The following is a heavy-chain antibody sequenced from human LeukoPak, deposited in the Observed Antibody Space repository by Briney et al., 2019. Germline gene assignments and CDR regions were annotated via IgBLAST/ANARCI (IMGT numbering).Heavy chain of an antibody. D-gene: IGHD2-15*01. V-gene: IGHV4-38-2*01. CDR1: GYSISSGYY. CDR2: IYHSGST. Sequence: SETLSLTCAVSGYSISSGYYWGWIRQPPGKGLEWIGSIYHSGSTYYNPSLKSRVTISVDTSKNQFSLKLSSVTAADTAVYYCARGDCSGGSCYLYWGQGTLVTVSS. CDR3: ARGDCSGGSCYLY. J-gene: IGHJ4*02.